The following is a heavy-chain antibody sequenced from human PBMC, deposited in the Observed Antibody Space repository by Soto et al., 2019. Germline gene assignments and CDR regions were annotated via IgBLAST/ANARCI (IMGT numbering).Heavy chain of an antibody. CDR3: MKEHRGYIYGEH. CDR2: KSYDGSDT. Sequence: QVQLVESGGGVVQPGRSLRISCAASGFTCSSYGMHWVRQAPCKGLEWVAVKSYDGSDTQYLGSVKGLFTVSRDNSKSTLDLQMNSLRTEDTAVYYSMKEHRGYIYGEHWSQATLGTVSS. D-gene: IGHD5-18*01. CDR1: GFTCSSYG. J-gene: IGHJ4*02. V-gene: IGHV3-30*18.